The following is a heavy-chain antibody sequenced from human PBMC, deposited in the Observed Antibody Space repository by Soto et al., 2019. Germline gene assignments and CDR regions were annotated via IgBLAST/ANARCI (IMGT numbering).Heavy chain of an antibody. D-gene: IGHD3-3*01. Sequence: QVQLVQSGAEVMKPGASVKISCKTSGYTFTNNYINWLRQAPGQGLEWVGLINPNGASTTYAQTFQGRVTMTRDTSTSTVYMELSSLRSDGTAVYYCARVYGLVKHDDFWSGYYDYWGQGTLVTVSS. V-gene: IGHV1-46*01. CDR1: GYTFTNNY. CDR3: ARVYGLVKHDDFWSGYYDY. CDR2: INPNGAST. J-gene: IGHJ4*02.